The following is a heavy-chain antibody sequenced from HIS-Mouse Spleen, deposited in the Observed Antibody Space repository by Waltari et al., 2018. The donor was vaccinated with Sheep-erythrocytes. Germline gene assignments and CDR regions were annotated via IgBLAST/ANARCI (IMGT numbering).Heavy chain of an antibody. J-gene: IGHJ6*02. Sequence: VQPGRSLRLSCAASGFTFSSYAMHWVRQAPGKGLEWVAVISYDGSNKYYADSVKGRFTISRDNSKNTLYLQMNSLRAEDTAVYYCARVLGIAAAGSYYGMDVWGQGTTVTVSS. V-gene: IGHV3-30*04. CDR1: GFTFSSYA. CDR3: ARVLGIAAAGSYYGMDV. D-gene: IGHD6-13*01. CDR2: ISYDGSNK.